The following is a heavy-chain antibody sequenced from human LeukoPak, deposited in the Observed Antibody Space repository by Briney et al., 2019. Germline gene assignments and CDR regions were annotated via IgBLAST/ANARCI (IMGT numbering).Heavy chain of an antibody. CDR2: FDPEDGET. V-gene: IGHV1-24*01. CDR3: ATALTLRGEYYFDY. Sequence: ASVKVSCKVSGYTLTELSMHWVRQAPGKGLEWMVGFDPEDGETIYAQKFQGRVTMTEDTSTDTAYMELSSLRSEDTAVYYCATALTLRGEYYFDYWGQGTLVTVSS. CDR1: GYTLTELS. D-gene: IGHD4-17*01. J-gene: IGHJ4*02.